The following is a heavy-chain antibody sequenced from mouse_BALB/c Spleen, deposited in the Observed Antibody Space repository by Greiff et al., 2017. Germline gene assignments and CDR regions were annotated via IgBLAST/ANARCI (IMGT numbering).Heavy chain of an antibody. D-gene: IGHD1-1*01. CDR1: GFTFTNYY. Sequence: EVHLEESGGGLVQPGGSLRLSCATSGFTFTNYYMSWVRQPPGKALEWLGFISNKANGYTTEYSVTVKGRFTISRTNSQGILHLQMNTLRAEDSATECCARDRGGSFDYWGQGTTVTVSS. CDR2: ISNKANGYTT. CDR3: ARDRGGSFDY. V-gene: IGHV7-3*02. J-gene: IGHJ2*01.